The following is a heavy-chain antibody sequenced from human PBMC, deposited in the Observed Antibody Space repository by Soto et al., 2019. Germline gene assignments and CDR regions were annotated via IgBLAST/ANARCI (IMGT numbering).Heavy chain of an antibody. CDR2: IIPILGIA. D-gene: IGHD4-17*01. CDR1: GGTFSSYT. Sequence: QVQLVQSGAEVKKPGSSVKVSCKASGGTFSSYTISWVRQAPGQGLEWMGRIIPILGIANYAQKFQGRVTITAEKSTSTAYMELSSLRSEDTAVYYCASDYAECYWGQGTLVTVSS. J-gene: IGHJ4*02. V-gene: IGHV1-69*02. CDR3: ASDYAECY.